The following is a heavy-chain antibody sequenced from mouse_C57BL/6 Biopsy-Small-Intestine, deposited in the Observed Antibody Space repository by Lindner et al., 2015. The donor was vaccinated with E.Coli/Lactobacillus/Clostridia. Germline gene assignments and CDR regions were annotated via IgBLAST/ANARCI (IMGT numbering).Heavy chain of an antibody. D-gene: IGHD2-2*01. CDR2: IYPGSGNT. Sequence: VQLQESGAELVKPGASVKLSCKASDYTFTRYDINWVKQRPGQGLEWIGWIYPGSGNTKYNEKFKGKATLTADKSSSTAYMQLSSLTSEDSAVYFCARGGGYGYYFEYWGQGTTLTVSS. CDR1: DYTFTRYD. V-gene: IGHV1-66*01. CDR3: ARGGGYGYYFEY. J-gene: IGHJ2*01.